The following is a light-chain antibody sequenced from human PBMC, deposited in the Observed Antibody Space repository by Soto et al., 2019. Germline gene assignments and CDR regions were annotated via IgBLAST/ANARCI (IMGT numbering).Light chain of an antibody. J-gene: IGLJ2*01. CDR2: EVS. CDR1: SXDVGGYNY. Sequence: QSALTQPASVSGSPGQSITISCSGSSXDVGGYNYVSWYQQHPGKAPKLMIYEVSSRPSGVSNRFSGSKSGNTASLTISGXQXXXEAXXYCSSYTSSSTLVFGRGTKLTVL. CDR3: SSYTSSSTLV. V-gene: IGLV2-14*01.